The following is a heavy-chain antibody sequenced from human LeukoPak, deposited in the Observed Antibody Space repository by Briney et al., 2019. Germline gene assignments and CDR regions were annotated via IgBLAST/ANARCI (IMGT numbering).Heavy chain of an antibody. CDR3: ARRSHPTQNYYYDSSGLDY. V-gene: IGHV5-51*01. Sequence: GESLQISCKGSGYSFTSYWIGWVRQLPGKGLEWRGIIYPGDSDTRYSPSFQGQVTISADKSISTAYLQWSSLKASDTAMYYCARRSHPTQNYYYDSSGLDYWGQGTLVTVSS. D-gene: IGHD3-22*01. CDR2: IYPGDSDT. CDR1: GYSFTSYW. J-gene: IGHJ4*02.